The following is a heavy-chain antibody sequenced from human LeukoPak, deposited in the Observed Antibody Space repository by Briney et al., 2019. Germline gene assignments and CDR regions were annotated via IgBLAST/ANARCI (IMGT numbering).Heavy chain of an antibody. CDR1: GCSISSYY. CDR3: GPQKASGGYSYGSGFDS. Sequence: SETLSLTCTASGCSISSYYWSWIRQPPGKGLEWIGYIYYSGSTNYNPSLKSRVTISVETSKNQTSLKLSCVTAADPAAYYLGPQKASGGYSYGSGFDSRGPGTLVTVSS. CDR2: IYYSGST. D-gene: IGHD5-18*01. J-gene: IGHJ5*01. V-gene: IGHV4-59*08.